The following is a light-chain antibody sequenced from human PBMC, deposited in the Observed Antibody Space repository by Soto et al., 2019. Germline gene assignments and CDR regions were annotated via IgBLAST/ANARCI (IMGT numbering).Light chain of an antibody. V-gene: IGKV1-17*03. CDR3: LQHNSYPRT. J-gene: IGKJ1*01. CDR2: SAS. CDR1: QGIENH. Sequence: DIQMTQSPSAMSASVGDRVTITCRASQGIENHLAWFQQQPGKVPKRLIHSASSVESGVPSRFSGSGSVPEFKLTISSLQPEDFATYYCLQHNSYPRTFGQGTKVEI.